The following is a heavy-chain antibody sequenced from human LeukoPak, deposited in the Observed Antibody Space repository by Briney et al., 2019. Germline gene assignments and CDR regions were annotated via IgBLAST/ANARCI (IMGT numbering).Heavy chain of an antibody. CDR3: ARDFTAGVCYFDY. CDR2: ISSSSSYI. V-gene: IGHV3-21*01. J-gene: IGHJ4*02. D-gene: IGHD2-8*01. Sequence: KTGRSLRLSCAASGFTFSSYSMNWVRQAPGKGLEWVSSISSSSSYIYYADSVKGRFTISRDNAKNSLYLQMNSLRAEDTAVYYCARDFTAGVCYFDYWGQGTLVTVSS. CDR1: GFTFSSYS.